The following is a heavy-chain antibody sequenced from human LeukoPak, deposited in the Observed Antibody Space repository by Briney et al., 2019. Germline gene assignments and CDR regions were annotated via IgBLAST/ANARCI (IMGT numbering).Heavy chain of an antibody. CDR2: IYTSGST. CDR3: ARDNYYDSRDAFDI. Sequence: SETLSLTCTVSGGSISSYCWSWIRQPAGKGLEWIGRIYTSGSTNYNPSLKSRVTMSVDTSKNQFSLKLSSVTAADTAVYYCARDNYYDSRDAFDIWGQGTMVTVSS. CDR1: GGSISSYC. V-gene: IGHV4-4*07. D-gene: IGHD3-22*01. J-gene: IGHJ3*02.